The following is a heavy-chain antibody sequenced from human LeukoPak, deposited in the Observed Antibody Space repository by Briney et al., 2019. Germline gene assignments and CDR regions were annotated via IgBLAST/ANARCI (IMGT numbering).Heavy chain of an antibody. CDR1: GFTFSSYG. Sequence: PGGSLRLSCAAFGFTFSSYGMHWVRQAPGKGLEWVAVISYDGSNKYYADSVKGRFTISRDNSKNTLYLQMNSLRAEDTAVYYCAKPKYSGSYYTGDAFDIWGQGTMVTVSS. J-gene: IGHJ3*02. D-gene: IGHD1-26*01. V-gene: IGHV3-30*18. CDR3: AKPKYSGSYYTGDAFDI. CDR2: ISYDGSNK.